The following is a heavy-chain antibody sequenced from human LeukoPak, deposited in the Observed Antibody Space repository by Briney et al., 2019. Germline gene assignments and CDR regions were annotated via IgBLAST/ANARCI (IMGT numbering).Heavy chain of an antibody. V-gene: IGHV3-48*01. D-gene: IGHD2-21*01. J-gene: IGHJ4*02. Sequence: PGGSLRLSCAASGFTFNNYDMNWVRQAPGKGLEWVSYISSSSSIIYYADSVKGRFTISRDTAKNSLYLQMNSLRAEDTAVYCCARSIDIDYWGQGTLVTVSS. CDR1: GFTFNNYD. CDR3: ARSIDIDY. CDR2: ISSSSSII.